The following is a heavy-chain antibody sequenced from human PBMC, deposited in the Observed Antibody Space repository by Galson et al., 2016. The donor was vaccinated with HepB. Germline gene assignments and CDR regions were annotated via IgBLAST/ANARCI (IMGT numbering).Heavy chain of an antibody. CDR1: TFTFSNYW. CDR2: IKPDGSEK. J-gene: IGHJ4*02. CDR3: ARRSCTAVACYSASYRCFDS. V-gene: IGHV3-7*01. D-gene: IGHD2-15*01. Sequence: SLRLSCADSTFTFSNYWLTWVRQAPGKGLEWVANIKPDGSEKYYVDSVKGRFTISRDNAKKSLYLQMNSLRAEDTAVYYCARRSCTAVACYSASYRCFDSWSQGTLVTVSS.